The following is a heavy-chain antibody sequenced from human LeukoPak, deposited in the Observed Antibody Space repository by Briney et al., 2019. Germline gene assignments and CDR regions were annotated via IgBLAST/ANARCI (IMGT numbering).Heavy chain of an antibody. D-gene: IGHD6-13*01. J-gene: IGHJ4*02. Sequence: SVKVSCKASGGTFSSYAISWVRQAPGQGLEWMGRIIPILGIANYAQKFQGRVTITADKSTSTAYMELSSLRSEDTAVYYCARTIRSSSPIDYWGQGTVVTVSS. CDR3: ARTIRSSSPIDY. CDR1: GGTFSSYA. CDR2: IIPILGIA. V-gene: IGHV1-69*04.